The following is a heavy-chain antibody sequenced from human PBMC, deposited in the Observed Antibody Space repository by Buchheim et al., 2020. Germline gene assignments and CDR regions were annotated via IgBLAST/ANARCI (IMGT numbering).Heavy chain of an antibody. CDR3: ARWHCSGGSCYSDY. J-gene: IGHJ4*02. Sequence: EVQLVESGGGLVQPGGSLRLSCAASGFSFSSYDMHWVRQITGKGLEWVSGIGIGGDTYYSGSVKGRFSVPRENAKSSMYLQMNSLRVADTALYYCARWHCSGGSCYSDYWGQGTL. V-gene: IGHV3-13*04. CDR1: GFSFSSYD. CDR2: IGIGGDT. D-gene: IGHD2-15*01.